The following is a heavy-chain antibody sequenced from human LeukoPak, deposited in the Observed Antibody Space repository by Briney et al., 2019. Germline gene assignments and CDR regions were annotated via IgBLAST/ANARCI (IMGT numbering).Heavy chain of an antibody. CDR3: ALSHYDSSGYYYFFDY. CDR2: IYWDDDK. J-gene: IGHJ4*02. D-gene: IGHD3-22*01. Sequence: SGPTLVNPTQTLTLTRTFSGFSLSTSGVGVGWIRQPPGKALEWLALIYWDDDKRYSPSLKSRLTITKDTSKNQVVLTMTNMDPVDTATYYCALSHYDSSGYYYFFDYWGQGTLVTVSS. V-gene: IGHV2-5*02. CDR1: GFSLSTSGVG.